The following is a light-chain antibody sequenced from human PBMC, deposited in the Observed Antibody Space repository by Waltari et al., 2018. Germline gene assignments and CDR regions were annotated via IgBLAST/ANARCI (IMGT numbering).Light chain of an antibody. CDR1: SSDVGGYNA. J-gene: IGLJ1*01. Sequence: QSALTQPASVSGSPGQSITISCTGTSSDVGGYNAVSWYHQHPGKAPKLMIYDVVSRPSGVPNRVSGSKSGNTASLVISGLQADDEADYYCSSYTSSISYVFGTGTKVTVL. CDR3: SSYTSSISYV. V-gene: IGLV2-14*03. CDR2: DVV.